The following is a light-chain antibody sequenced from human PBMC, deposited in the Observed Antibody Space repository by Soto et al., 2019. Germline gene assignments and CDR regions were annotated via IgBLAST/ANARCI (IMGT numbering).Light chain of an antibody. V-gene: IGLV1-44*01. CDR1: SSNIGSNT. Sequence: QSVLTQPPSASGTPGQRVTISCSGSSSNIGSNTVHWYQQLPGTAPKLLIYSNNHRPSGVPDRFSGSKSGTSASLAISGLQSEDEADYYRAAWDDSLNGYVFGTGSKVTVL. J-gene: IGLJ1*01. CDR3: AAWDDSLNGYV. CDR2: SNN.